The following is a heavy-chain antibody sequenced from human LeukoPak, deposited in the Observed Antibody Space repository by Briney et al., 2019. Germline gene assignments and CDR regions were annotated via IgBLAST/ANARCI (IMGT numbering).Heavy chain of an antibody. Sequence: PGGSLRLSCVASGFTLSRYYMSWVRQAPGKGLEWVASIKQDGSGEYVDSVRGRFTISRDNAQNSMYLQVNSLRAEDTAAYYCARDTDCDGDCSWGAFDIWGQGTVVAVSS. CDR3: ARDTDCDGDCSWGAFDI. V-gene: IGHV3-7*01. D-gene: IGHD2-21*01. CDR2: IKQDGSGE. J-gene: IGHJ3*02. CDR1: GFTLSRYY.